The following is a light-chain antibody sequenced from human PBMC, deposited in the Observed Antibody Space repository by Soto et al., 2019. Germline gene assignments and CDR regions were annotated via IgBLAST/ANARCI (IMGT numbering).Light chain of an antibody. J-gene: IGKJ1*01. CDR2: GAS. CDR1: QSVSSSY. Sequence: EIVFTESPGTLSLSHGESVTFSCRASQSVSSSYLAWYQQKPGQAPRLLIYGASSRATGIPDRFSGSGSGTDFTLTISRLEPEDFAVYYCQQYGSSPWTFGQGTKVDI. V-gene: IGKV3-20*01. CDR3: QQYGSSPWT.